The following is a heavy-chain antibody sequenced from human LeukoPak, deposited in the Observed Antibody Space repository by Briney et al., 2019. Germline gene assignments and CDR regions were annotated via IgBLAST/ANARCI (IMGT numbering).Heavy chain of an antibody. Sequence: GGSLRLSCAASGFTLSSYWMSWVRQAPGKGLEWVANIKQDGSEKYYVDSVKGRFTISRDNAKNSLYLQMNSLRAEDTAVYYCASYAVTYYDFWSGYSPRYYFDYWGQGTLVTVSS. CDR2: IKQDGSEK. CDR3: ASYAVTYYDFWSGYSPRYYFDY. CDR1: GFTLSSYW. D-gene: IGHD3-3*01. V-gene: IGHV3-7*01. J-gene: IGHJ4*02.